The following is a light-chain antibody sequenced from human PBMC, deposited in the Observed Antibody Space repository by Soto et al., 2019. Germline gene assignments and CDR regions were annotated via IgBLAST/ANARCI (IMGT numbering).Light chain of an antibody. CDR3: AAWDDSRNGPQ. Sequence: QSVLTQPPSASGTPGQRVTISCSGSGTNIGINTVNWYQQLPGTAPKLLIYNNNQRSSGVSDRFSGPKSGASASLAISGLHSEDEGHYFCAAWDDSRNGPQFGGGTKLTVL. CDR2: NNN. J-gene: IGLJ3*02. V-gene: IGLV1-44*01. CDR1: GTNIGINT.